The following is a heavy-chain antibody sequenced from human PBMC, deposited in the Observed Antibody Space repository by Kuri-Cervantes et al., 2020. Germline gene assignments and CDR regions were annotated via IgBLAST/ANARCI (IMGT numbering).Heavy chain of an antibody. Sequence: VKVSCKASGYTFTSYGISWVRQAPGQGLEWMGWINPNSGGTNYAQKFQGRVTMTRDTSISTAYMELSRLRSDDTAVYYCARGYDGFAFDIWGQGTMVTVSS. CDR1: GYTFTSYG. D-gene: IGHD5-12*01. J-gene: IGHJ3*02. CDR2: INPNSGGT. CDR3: ARGYDGFAFDI. V-gene: IGHV1-2*02.